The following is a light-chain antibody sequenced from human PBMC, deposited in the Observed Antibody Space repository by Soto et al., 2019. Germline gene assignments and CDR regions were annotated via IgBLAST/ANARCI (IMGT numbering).Light chain of an antibody. V-gene: IGKV3-20*01. CDR2: DAS. CDR3: QQYGSSPWT. Sequence: DILLTQSPGTLSLSPGERATLSCRASQSVSSSSLAWYQQKPGQAPRLLMYDASNRATGIPDRFSGSESGTDFTLTISRLEPEDFAVYYCQQYGSSPWTFGQGTKVEIK. J-gene: IGKJ1*01. CDR1: QSVSSSS.